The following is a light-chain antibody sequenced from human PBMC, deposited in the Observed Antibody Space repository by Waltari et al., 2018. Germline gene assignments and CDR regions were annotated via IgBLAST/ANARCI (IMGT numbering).Light chain of an antibody. Sequence: ETVLTQSPGTLSLSPGERATLSCRASQSVSTNFLAWYQQKAGQAPRLLIYGASRRATGIPDRFSGSGSGTDFTLMISRLETEDFAVYYCQQYGASPYTFGQGTKLEIK. CDR3: QQYGASPYT. J-gene: IGKJ2*01. V-gene: IGKV3-20*01. CDR1: QSVSTNF. CDR2: GAS.